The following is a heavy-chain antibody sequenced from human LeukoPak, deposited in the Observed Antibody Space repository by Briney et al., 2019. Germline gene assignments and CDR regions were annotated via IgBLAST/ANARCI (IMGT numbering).Heavy chain of an antibody. J-gene: IGHJ4*02. V-gene: IGHV1-46*01. Sequence: ASVKVSCKASGYTFTSYYRHWVRQAPGQGLEWMGIINPSGGSTSYAQKFQGRVTMTRDTSTTTVYMELSSLRSEDPAVYYCARVDSNYSFDYWGQGTLVTVSS. CDR2: INPSGGST. CDR1: GYTFTSYY. CDR3: ARVDSNYSFDY. D-gene: IGHD4-11*01.